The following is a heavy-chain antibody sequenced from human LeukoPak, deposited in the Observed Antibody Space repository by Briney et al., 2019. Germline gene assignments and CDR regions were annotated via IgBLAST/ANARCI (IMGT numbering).Heavy chain of an antibody. D-gene: IGHD3-22*01. CDR1: GGSISSGGYY. J-gene: IGHJ3*02. Sequence: SETLSLTCTVSGGSISSGGYYWSWIRQHPGKGLEWIGYIYYSGSTYYNPSLKSRVTISVDTSKNQFSLHLRSVTAADTAVYYCAGESPYYDSSGNELDVFDIWGQGTMVTVSS. V-gene: IGHV4-31*03. CDR3: AGESPYYDSSGNELDVFDI. CDR2: IYYSGST.